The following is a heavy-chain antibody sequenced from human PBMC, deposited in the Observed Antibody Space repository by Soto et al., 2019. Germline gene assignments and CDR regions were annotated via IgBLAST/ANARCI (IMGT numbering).Heavy chain of an antibody. CDR1: GFTFSSYV. Sequence: GGSLRLSCAASGFTFSSYVMHWVRQAPGKGLEWVAVIWYDGSNKYYADSVKGRFTISRDNSKNTLYLQMNSLRAEDTAVYYCARAGGGLSFDYWGQGTLVTVSS. CDR2: IWYDGSNK. J-gene: IGHJ4*02. V-gene: IGHV3-33*01. D-gene: IGHD3-16*01. CDR3: ARAGGGLSFDY.